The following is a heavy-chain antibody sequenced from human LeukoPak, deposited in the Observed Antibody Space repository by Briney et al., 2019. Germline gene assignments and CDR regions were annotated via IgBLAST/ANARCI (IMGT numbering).Heavy chain of an antibody. Sequence: GGSLRLSCAASGFTFSRYWMSWVRQAPGKGLEWVAFIRYDGSNKYYADSVKGRFTISRDNSKNTLYLQMSSLRAEDTAVYYCAKDTPDSSAYYLENWGQGTLVTVSS. V-gene: IGHV3-30*02. CDR1: GFTFSRYW. J-gene: IGHJ4*02. CDR2: IRYDGSNK. CDR3: AKDTPDSSAYYLEN. D-gene: IGHD3-22*01.